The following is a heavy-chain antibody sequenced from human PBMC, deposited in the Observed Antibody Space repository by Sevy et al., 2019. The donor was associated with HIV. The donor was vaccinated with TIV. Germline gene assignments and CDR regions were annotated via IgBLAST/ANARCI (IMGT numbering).Heavy chain of an antibody. J-gene: IGHJ5*02. V-gene: IGHV3-30*18. Sequence: GGSLRLSCAASGFTFSSYGMHWVRQAPGKGLEWVAVISYDGSNKYYADSVKGGFTISRDNSKNTLYLQMNSLRAEDTAVYYCAKGTSGSYYVRWFDPWGQGTLVTVSS. CDR1: GFTFSSYG. CDR3: AKGTSGSYYVRWFDP. CDR2: ISYDGSNK. D-gene: IGHD1-26*01.